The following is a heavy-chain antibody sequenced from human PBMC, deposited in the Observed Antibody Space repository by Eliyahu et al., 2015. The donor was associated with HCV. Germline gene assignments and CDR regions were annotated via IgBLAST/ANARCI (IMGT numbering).Heavy chain of an antibody. J-gene: IGHJ4*02. V-gene: IGHV3-9*01. D-gene: IGHD3-10*01. CDR2: ISWNSGSI. CDR1: GFTFDDYA. Sequence: EVQLVESGGGLVQPGRSLXLSCAASGFTFDDYAMHWVRQAPGKGLEWVSGISWNSGSIGYADSVKGRFTISRDNAKNSLYLQMNSLRAEDTALYYCAKDMVRHPNCPDYWGQGTLVTVSS. CDR3: AKDMVRHPNCPDY.